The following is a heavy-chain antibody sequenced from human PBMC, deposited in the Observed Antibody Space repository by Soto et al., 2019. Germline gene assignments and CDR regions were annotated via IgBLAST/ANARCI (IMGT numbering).Heavy chain of an antibody. CDR2: IHDSGTT. V-gene: IGHV4-59*01. D-gene: IGHD5-12*01. Sequence: SETLSLTCTVSGGSISDYYWSWIRQPPGKGMEWIGIIHDSGTTNYNPSLKSRVTFSLDTSKNQFSLQFNSVIAADTAVYYCARGGASSKWLYXWGQGTLVTVSX. J-gene: IGHJ4*02. CDR3: ARGGASSKWLYX. CDR1: GGSISDYY.